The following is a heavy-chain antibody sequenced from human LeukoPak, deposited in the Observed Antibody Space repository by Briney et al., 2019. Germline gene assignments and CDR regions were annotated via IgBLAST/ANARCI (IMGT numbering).Heavy chain of an antibody. V-gene: IGHV1-8*03. CDR2: MDPNSGNT. D-gene: IGHD3-3*01. CDR3: ARDLGLFWSSSRLFDY. J-gene: IGHJ4*02. CDR1: VYTFTSYD. Sequence: ASVKASCKASVYTFTSYDINWVRQATGQGLEWMGWMDPNSGNTGYAQKFQGRVTITRNTSISTAYMELSSLRSEDTAVYYCARDLGLFWSSSRLFDYWGQGTLVTVSS.